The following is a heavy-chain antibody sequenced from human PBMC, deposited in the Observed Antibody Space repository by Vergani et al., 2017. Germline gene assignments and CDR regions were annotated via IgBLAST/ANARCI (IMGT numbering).Heavy chain of an antibody. CDR2: IHHYGST. CDR3: VRRNNVVRETDYFDY. J-gene: IGHJ4*02. D-gene: IGHD3-10*01. CDR1: GGSISSENW. V-gene: IGHV4-4*03. Sequence: QVQLQESSPGLVKPPGTLSLICAVSGGSISSENWWSWVRQSPGKGLEWIGEIHHYGSTNYNPSLKSRVTIYLDKSKNQFSLTLSSVTAADTAVYYCVRRNNVVRETDYFDYWGQGILVTVSS.